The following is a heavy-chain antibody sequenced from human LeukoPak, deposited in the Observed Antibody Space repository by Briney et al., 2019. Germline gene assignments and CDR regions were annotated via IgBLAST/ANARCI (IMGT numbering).Heavy chain of an antibody. D-gene: IGHD3-16*01. Sequence: GGSLRLSCAASGFTFSSYSMNWVRQAPGKGLEWVSHITASGTAMFYADSVKGRFTISRDSAKNSLYLQMSNLRAEDTAVYFCARGGGLDVWGQGATVTVSS. CDR3: ARGGGLDV. CDR1: GFTFSSYS. CDR2: ITASGTAM. V-gene: IGHV3-48*04. J-gene: IGHJ6*02.